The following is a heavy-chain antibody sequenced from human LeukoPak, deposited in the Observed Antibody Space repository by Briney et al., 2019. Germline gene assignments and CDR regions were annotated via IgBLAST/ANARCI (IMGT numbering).Heavy chain of an antibody. CDR3: ASGATYYYASGSYGGFDY. CDR2: ISYDGSNK. CDR1: AFTFSSYA. J-gene: IGHJ4*02. D-gene: IGHD3-10*01. V-gene: IGHV3-30*04. Sequence: PGRSLRLSCAASAFTFSSYAMHWVRQAPGKGLEWVAVISYDGSNKYYADSVKGRFTISRDNSKNTLYLQMNSLRAEDTAVYYCASGATYYYASGSYGGFDYWGQGTLVTVSS.